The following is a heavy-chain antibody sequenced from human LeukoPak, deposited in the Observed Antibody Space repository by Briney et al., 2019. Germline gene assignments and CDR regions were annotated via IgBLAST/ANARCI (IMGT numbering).Heavy chain of an antibody. CDR3: ARETQSDWNPYYYFDY. CDR2: IDTSGST. D-gene: IGHD1-1*01. V-gene: IGHV4-4*07. CDR1: GGSISIYY. J-gene: IGHJ4*02. Sequence: SETLSLTCTVSGGSISIYYWNWIRQPAGKGLEWIGRIDTSGSTNYNPALNSRVTMSVDTSKNQFPLKLSSVTAADTAVYYCARETQSDWNPYYYFDYWGQGTLVTVSS.